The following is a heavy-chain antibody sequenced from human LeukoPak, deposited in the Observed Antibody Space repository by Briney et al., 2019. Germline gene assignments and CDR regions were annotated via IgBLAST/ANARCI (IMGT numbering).Heavy chain of an antibody. CDR2: INPNSGGT. V-gene: IGHV1-2*02. Sequence: ASVKVSCKASGYTFTCYYMHWVRQAPGQGLEWMGWINPNSGGTNYAQKFQGRVTMTRDTSISTAYMELSRLRSDDTAVYYCARTYYYDSSGLIDAFDIWGQGTMVTVSS. CDR1: GYTFTCYY. CDR3: ARTYYYDSSGLIDAFDI. D-gene: IGHD3-22*01. J-gene: IGHJ3*02.